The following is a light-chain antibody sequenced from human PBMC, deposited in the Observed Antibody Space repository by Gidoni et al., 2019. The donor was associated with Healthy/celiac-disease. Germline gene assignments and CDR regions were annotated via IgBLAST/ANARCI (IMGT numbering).Light chain of an antibody. J-gene: IGKJ2*01. Sequence: IQMTQSPSSLSASVGDRVTITCRASQSISSYLNWYQQKPGKAPKLLIYAASSLQSGVTSRFSGSGSGTDFTLTISSLQPEDFATYYCQQSYSTPPGYTFGQGTKLEIK. CDR3: QQSYSTPPGYT. V-gene: IGKV1-39*01. CDR2: AAS. CDR1: QSISSY.